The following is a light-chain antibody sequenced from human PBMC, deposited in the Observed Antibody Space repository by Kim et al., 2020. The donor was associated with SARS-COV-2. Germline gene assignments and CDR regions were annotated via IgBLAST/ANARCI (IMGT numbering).Light chain of an antibody. CDR2: AAS. J-gene: IGKJ1*01. CDR1: QGISYD. V-gene: IGKV1-27*01. Sequence: GAGAARVTSTCRTSQGISYDLDWYQQKPGQVPKLLSYAASTLQSRVPSRFSGSGSGTDFTLTISSLQPEDVATYYCQKYNSAPGTFGQGTKVDIK. CDR3: QKYNSAPGT.